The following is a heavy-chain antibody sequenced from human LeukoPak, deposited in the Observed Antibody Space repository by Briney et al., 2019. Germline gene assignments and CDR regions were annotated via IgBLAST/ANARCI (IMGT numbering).Heavy chain of an antibody. V-gene: IGHV4-4*07. D-gene: IGHD3-22*01. Sequence: PSETLSLTCTVSGGSISSYYWSWIRQPAGKGLEWIGRIYTSGSTNYNPSLKSRVTMSVDTSKNQFSLKLSSVTAADTAVYYCARDFGDYDSSGYYFYYFDYWGQGTLVTVSS. J-gene: IGHJ4*02. CDR2: IYTSGST. CDR1: GGSISSYY. CDR3: ARDFGDYDSSGYYFYYFDY.